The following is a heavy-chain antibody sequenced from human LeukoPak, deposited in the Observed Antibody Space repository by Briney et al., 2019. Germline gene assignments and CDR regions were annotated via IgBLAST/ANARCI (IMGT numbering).Heavy chain of an antibody. CDR2: IKQDGSEK. Sequence: GGSLRLSCVASGFTFTSHWMSWGRQAPGKGLEWVANIKQDGSEKYYVDSVKGRFTISRDNAKNSVYLQMNSLRAEDTAVYYCARGAFDPWGQGTLVSVSS. CDR3: ARGAFDP. J-gene: IGHJ5*02. V-gene: IGHV3-7*01. CDR1: GFTFTSHW.